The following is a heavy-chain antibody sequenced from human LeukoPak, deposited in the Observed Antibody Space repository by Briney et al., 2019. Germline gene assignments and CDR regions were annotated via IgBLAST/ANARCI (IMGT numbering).Heavy chain of an antibody. D-gene: IGHD3-22*01. V-gene: IGHV1-18*01. CDR2: ISVYNGNT. J-gene: IGHJ4*02. CDR1: GHTFITYG. CDR3: ARGHPTYYYDNGGYHALAY. Sequence: ASVTVSCKASGHTFITYGISWVRQAPGQGLEWMAWISVYNGNTNYAQNLQGRVTMTTDTSTNTAYMELRSLRSDDTAVYYCARGHPTYYYDNGGYHALAYWGQGTLVTVSS.